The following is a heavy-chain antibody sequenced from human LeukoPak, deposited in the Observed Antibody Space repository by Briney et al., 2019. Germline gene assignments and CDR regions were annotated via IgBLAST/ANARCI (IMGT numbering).Heavy chain of an antibody. V-gene: IGHV3-23*01. CDR2: STGSGGTT. J-gene: IGHJ6*02. CDR1: GVTFSSYA. D-gene: IGHD4-17*01. CDR3: AKLQSDGLRTYYGMDV. Sequence: GGSLRLSCAASGVTFSSYAMNWVRQAPGKGREWGSASTGSGGTTYYADTVMGRFTISRDNSKTTLYLPMNSLRAEDTAVYYCAKLQSDGLRTYYGMDVWGQGTTVTVSS.